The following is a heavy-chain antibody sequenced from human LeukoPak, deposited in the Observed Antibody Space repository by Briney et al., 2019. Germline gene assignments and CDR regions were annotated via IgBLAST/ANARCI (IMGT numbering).Heavy chain of an antibody. J-gene: IGHJ4*02. CDR3: ARGELRYFDWLP. CDR1: GGSFSGYS. CDR2: IKHGGGT. Sequence: PSETLSLTCTIYGGSFSGYSWTWIRQPPGEGLEWIGEIKHGGGTNYNPSLKSRVTISVDTSKNQFSLKLSSVTAADTAVYYCARGELRYFDWLPWGQGTLVTVSS. V-gene: IGHV4-34*01. D-gene: IGHD3-9*01.